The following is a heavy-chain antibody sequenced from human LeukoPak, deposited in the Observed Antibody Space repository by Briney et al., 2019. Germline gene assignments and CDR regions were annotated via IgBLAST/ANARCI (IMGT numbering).Heavy chain of an antibody. V-gene: IGHV4-38-2*02. CDR2: IYHSGST. Sequence: SETLSLTCTASGYSITSGYYWGWIRQPPGKGLEWIGSIYHSGSTHYNPSLNSRVTMSVDTSKNQFSLKLSSVTAADMAVYYCARVSGSYYYYYYMDVWGKGTTVTVSS. CDR1: GYSITSGYY. CDR3: ARVSGSYYYYYYMDV. J-gene: IGHJ6*03. D-gene: IGHD1-26*01.